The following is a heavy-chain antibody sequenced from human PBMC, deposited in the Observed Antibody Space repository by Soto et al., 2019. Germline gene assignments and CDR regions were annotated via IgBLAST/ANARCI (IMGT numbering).Heavy chain of an antibody. CDR2: IYYSGST. CDR3: ARDWSPRGYSYGKGWFDP. CDR1: GGSISSGGYY. D-gene: IGHD5-18*01. J-gene: IGHJ5*02. V-gene: IGHV4-31*03. Sequence: SETLSLTCTVSGGSISSGGYYWSWIRQHPGKGLEWIGYIYYSGSTYYNPSLKSRVTISVDTSKNQFSLKLSSVTAADTAVYYCARDWSPRGYSYGKGWFDPWGQGTLVTVSS.